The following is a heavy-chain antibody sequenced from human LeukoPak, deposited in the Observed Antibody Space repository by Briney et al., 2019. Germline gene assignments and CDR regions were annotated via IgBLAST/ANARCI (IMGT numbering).Heavy chain of an antibody. CDR3: AREVYSSSHQGIDY. Sequence: SETLSLTCTVSGGSISSYYWSWIRQPPGKGLEWIGYIYYSGSTNYNPPLKSRVTISVDTSKNQFSLKLSSVTAADTAVYYCAREVYSSSHQGIDYWGQGTLVTVSS. D-gene: IGHD6-6*01. CDR1: GGSISSYY. V-gene: IGHV4-59*01. CDR2: IYYSGST. J-gene: IGHJ4*02.